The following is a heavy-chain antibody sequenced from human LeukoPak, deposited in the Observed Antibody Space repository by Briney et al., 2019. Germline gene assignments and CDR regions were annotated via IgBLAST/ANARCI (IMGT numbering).Heavy chain of an antibody. J-gene: IGHJ4*02. Sequence: SETLSLTCAVYGGSFSGYYWSWIRQPPGKGLEWIGEINHSGSTNYNPSLKSRVTISVDTSKNQFSLKLSSVTAADTAVYYCASRAPNRTPSTELDYWAREPWSPSPQ. V-gene: IGHV4-34*01. CDR3: ASRAPNRTPSTELDY. CDR1: GGSFSGYY. D-gene: IGHD2/OR15-2a*01. CDR2: INHSGST.